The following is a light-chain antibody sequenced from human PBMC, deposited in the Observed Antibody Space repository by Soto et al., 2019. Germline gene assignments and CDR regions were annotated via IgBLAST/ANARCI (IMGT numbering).Light chain of an antibody. CDR3: QQSYNLPRT. V-gene: IGKV1-39*01. CDR1: QSINSY. Sequence: DVQMTQSPSSVSASVGDKVTITCRASQSINSYLNWYQQTPGKAPKLLIYAASSLQSGVPSRFSGSGSGTDFTLTINSLQPEDFATYYCQQSYNLPRTFGQGTKLEIK. CDR2: AAS. J-gene: IGKJ2*01.